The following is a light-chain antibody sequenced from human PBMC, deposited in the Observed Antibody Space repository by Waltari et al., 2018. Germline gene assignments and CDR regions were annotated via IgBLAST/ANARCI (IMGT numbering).Light chain of an antibody. CDR2: AAD. Sequence: TCRASKGITDXVPWFQQKPGKXPKRLIFAADTLESGVPPRFSXXXSGTEFTLTISSLQPEDFATYYCLHHHSYPLTFGPGTKLQMK. V-gene: IGKV1-17*03. CDR3: LHHHSYPLT. J-gene: IGKJ2*01. CDR1: KGITDX.